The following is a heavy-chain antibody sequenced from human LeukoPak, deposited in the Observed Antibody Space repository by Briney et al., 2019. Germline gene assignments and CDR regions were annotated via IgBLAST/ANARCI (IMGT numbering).Heavy chain of an antibody. V-gene: IGHV4-4*07. CDR3: ARESPHRPYYYGSGSFWTQRRNYFDY. CDR2: IYSSWST. Sequence: SETLSLTCTVSGGSISSYYWSWIRQPAGKGLEGIGRIYSSWSTNYNPSLKSRVTMSVDTSKNQFSLKLSSVTAADTAVYYCARESPHRPYYYGSGSFWTQRRNYFDYWGQGTLVTVSS. D-gene: IGHD3-10*01. CDR1: GGSISSYY. J-gene: IGHJ4*02.